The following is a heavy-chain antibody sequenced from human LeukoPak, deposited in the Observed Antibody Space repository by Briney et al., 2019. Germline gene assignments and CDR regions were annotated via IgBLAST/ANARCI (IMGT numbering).Heavy chain of an antibody. CDR1: RYTFTSYY. D-gene: IGHD5-12*01. CDR3: ARVVTGYSGYDLRGSGGNYFDY. CDR2: INPSGGST. Sequence: ASVKVSCKASRYTFTSYYMHWVRQAPGQGLEWMGIINPSGGSTSYAQKFQGRATMTRDTSTSTVYMELSSLRSEDTAVYYCARVVTGYSGYDLRGSGGNYFDYWGQGTLVTVSS. V-gene: IGHV1-46*01. J-gene: IGHJ4*02.